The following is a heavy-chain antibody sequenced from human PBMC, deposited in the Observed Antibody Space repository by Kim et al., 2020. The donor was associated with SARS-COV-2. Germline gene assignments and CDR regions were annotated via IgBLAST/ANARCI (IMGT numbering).Heavy chain of an antibody. D-gene: IGHD3-3*01. Sequence: SETLSLTCTVSGGSISSSSYYWGWIRQPPGKGLEWIGSIYYSGSTYYNPSLKSRVTISVDTSKNQFSLKLSSVTAADTAVYYCASQHYDFWSGYYLYVGYWGQGTLVTVSS. CDR2: IYYSGST. V-gene: IGHV4-39*01. CDR1: GGSISSSSYY. CDR3: ASQHYDFWSGYYLYVGY. J-gene: IGHJ4*02.